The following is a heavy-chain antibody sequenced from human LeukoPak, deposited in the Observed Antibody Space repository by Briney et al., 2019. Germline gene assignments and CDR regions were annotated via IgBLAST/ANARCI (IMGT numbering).Heavy chain of an antibody. D-gene: IGHD5-24*01. J-gene: IGHJ2*01. Sequence: SETLSLTCTVSGGSISSSSYYWGWIRQPPGKGLEWIGSIYYSGSTYYNPSLKSRVTISVDTSKNQFSLKLSSVTAADTAVYYCARSRWLQLRYFDLWGRGTLVTVSS. CDR3: ARSRWLQLRYFDL. CDR1: GGSISSSSYY. V-gene: IGHV4-39*01. CDR2: IYYSGST.